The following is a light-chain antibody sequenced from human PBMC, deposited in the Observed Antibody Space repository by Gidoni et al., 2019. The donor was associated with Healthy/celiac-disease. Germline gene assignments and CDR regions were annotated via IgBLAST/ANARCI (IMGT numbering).Light chain of an antibody. CDR3: QQYYSTPLT. V-gene: IGKV4-1*01. Sequence: DIVMTQSPDPLAVSLGERATIHYKSSKSVLYSSNNKNYLAWYQQKPGQPPKLLIYCASTRDSGVPDRFSGSGSGTDFTLTIGSLQAEDLAVYYCQQYYSTPLTFGGXTKVEIK. CDR2: CAS. J-gene: IGKJ4*01. CDR1: KSVLYSSNNKNY.